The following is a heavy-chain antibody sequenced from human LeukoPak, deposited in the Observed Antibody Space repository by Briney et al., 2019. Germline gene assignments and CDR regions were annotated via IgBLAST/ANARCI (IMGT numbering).Heavy chain of an antibody. D-gene: IGHD6-13*01. CDR1: GFTFSSYS. J-gene: IGHJ4*02. CDR3: AKKGLASAGRPPYFDY. Sequence: PGGSLRLSRAASGFTFSSYSMSWVRQAPGKGLEWVSAISGNSGSTYYADSVRGRFTISRDNSKNILYLQMSSLRAEDTAVYYCAKKGLASAGRPPYFDYWGQGTLVTVSS. V-gene: IGHV3-23*01. CDR2: ISGNSGST.